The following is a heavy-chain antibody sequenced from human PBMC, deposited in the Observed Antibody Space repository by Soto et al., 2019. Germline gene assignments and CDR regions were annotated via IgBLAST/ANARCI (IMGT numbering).Heavy chain of an antibody. Sequence: SETLSLTCTVSGGSISSYYWSWIRQPPGKGLEWIGYIYYSGSTNYNPSLKSRVTISVDTSKNQFSLKLSSVTAADTAVYYCARAVKTGRGTFAFDIWGQGTMVTVSS. V-gene: IGHV4-59*01. CDR3: ARAVKTGRGTFAFDI. J-gene: IGHJ3*02. D-gene: IGHD1-1*01. CDR2: IYYSGST. CDR1: GGSISSYY.